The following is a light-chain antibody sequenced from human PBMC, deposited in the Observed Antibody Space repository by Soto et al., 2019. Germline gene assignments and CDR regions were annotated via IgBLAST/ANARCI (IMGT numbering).Light chain of an antibody. CDR3: QQTYTSPPT. CDR2: GAS. V-gene: IGKV1-39*01. Sequence: DNELTQSPSSLSASAGDRVTITCRASQSVSIYLNWYQKKPGKAPRLLIYGASILQSGVPSRFSGSGSGTDFTLTIASPQPEDLATYYCQQTYTSPPTFGGGTKVEI. CDR1: QSVSIY. J-gene: IGKJ4*01.